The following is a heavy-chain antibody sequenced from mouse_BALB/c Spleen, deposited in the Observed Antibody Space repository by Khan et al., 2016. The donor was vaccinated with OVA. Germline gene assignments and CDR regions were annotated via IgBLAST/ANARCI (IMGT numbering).Heavy chain of an antibody. J-gene: IGHJ1*01. V-gene: IGHV1-63*02. CDR3: SRWATWYFDV. CDR2: IYPGGGYT. Sequence: VELVESGAELVRPGTSVKISCKASGYTFTNYWLGWIKQRPGHGLEWIGDIYPGGGYTNYNEKFMGKATLTAGTSSSTAYMQLSGLTSEDSTICFCSRWATWYFDVWGAGTTVTVSS. D-gene: IGHD3-1*01. CDR1: GYTFTNYW.